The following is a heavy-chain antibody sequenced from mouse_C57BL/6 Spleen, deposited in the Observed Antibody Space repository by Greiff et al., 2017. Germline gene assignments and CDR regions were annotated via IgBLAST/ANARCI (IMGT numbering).Heavy chain of an antibody. Sequence: VKLLESGAELVRPGTSVKVSCKASGYAFTNYLIEWVRQRPGQGLEWIGVINPGSGGTNYNEKFKGKATLTADKSSSTAYMQLSSLTSEDSAVYFCARDDPAWFAYWGQGTLVTVSA. CDR1: GYAFTNYL. CDR3: ARDDPAWFAY. CDR2: INPGSGGT. J-gene: IGHJ3*01. V-gene: IGHV1-54*01.